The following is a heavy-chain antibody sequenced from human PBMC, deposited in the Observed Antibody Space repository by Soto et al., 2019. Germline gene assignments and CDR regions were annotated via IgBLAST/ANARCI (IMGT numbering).Heavy chain of an antibody. D-gene: IGHD6-19*01. Sequence: GESLKISCKGSGYSFSNYWIGWVRQMPGKGLEWMGIINAGNSDTRYSPSFQGQVTISVDKSISTAYLQWSSLKASDTAMYYCARRGDITVAGTGCDSWGQGTLVTVSS. V-gene: IGHV5-51*01. J-gene: IGHJ4*02. CDR1: GYSFSNYW. CDR3: ARRGDITVAGTGCDS. CDR2: INAGNSDT.